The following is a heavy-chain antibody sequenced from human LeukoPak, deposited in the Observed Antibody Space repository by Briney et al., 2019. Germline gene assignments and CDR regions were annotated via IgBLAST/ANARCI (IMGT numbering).Heavy chain of an antibody. D-gene: IGHD3-22*01. CDR2: INPNSGGT. J-gene: IGHJ5*02. CDR3: AREYSYYYDSSGYPETSFDP. Sequence: ASVKVSCKASGYTFAGYFIHWVRQAPGQGLEWMGRINPNSGGTNYAQKFQGRVTMTRDTSISTAYMELSRLRSDDTAVYYCAREYSYYYDSSGYPETSFDPWGQGTLVTVSS. V-gene: IGHV1-2*06. CDR1: GYTFAGYF.